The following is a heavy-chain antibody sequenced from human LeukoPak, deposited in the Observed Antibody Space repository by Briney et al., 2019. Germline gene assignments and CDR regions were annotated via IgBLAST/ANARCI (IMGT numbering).Heavy chain of an antibody. CDR1: GYTFTDYY. V-gene: IGHV1-2*02. CDR3: ARELTYSSAWIDY. D-gene: IGHD6-19*01. CDR2: INPNNGDT. Sequence: ASVKVSCKASGYTFTDYYMHWVRQAPGQGLEWVGWINPNNGDTNYVQRFQGRVTMTRDTSNSTAYLELSSLRSDDTAVYYCARELTYSSAWIDYWGQGTLVTVSS. J-gene: IGHJ4*02.